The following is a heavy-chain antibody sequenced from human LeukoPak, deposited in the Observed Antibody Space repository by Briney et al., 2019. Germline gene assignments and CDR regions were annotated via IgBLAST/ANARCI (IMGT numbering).Heavy chain of an antibody. CDR3: AREGETYYYDSNGYYAYYMDV. Sequence: ASVKVSCKASGYTFTSYDINWVRQATGQGLEWMGWMNPNSGNTGYAQKFQGRATITRNTSISTAYMELSSLRSEDTAVYYCAREGETYYYDSNGYYAYYMDVWGKGTTVTVSS. CDR1: GYTFTSYD. CDR2: MNPNSGNT. J-gene: IGHJ6*03. V-gene: IGHV1-8*03. D-gene: IGHD3-22*01.